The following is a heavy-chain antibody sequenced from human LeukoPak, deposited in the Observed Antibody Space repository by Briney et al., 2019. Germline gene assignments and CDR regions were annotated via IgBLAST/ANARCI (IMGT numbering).Heavy chain of an antibody. CDR2: INWNGGST. Sequence: GGSLRLSCAASGFTFSSYGMSWVRQAPGKGLEWVSGINWNGGSTGYADSVKGRFTISRDNAKNSLYLQMNSLRAEDTALYHCAKGLTPFMGFGEFSSAFDIWGQGTMVTVSS. D-gene: IGHD3-10*01. CDR3: AKGLTPFMGFGEFSSAFDI. CDR1: GFTFSSYG. V-gene: IGHV3-20*01. J-gene: IGHJ3*02.